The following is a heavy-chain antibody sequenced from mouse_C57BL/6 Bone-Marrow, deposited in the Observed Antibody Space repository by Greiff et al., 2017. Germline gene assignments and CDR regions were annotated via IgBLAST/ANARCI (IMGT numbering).Heavy chain of an antibody. D-gene: IGHD1-1*01. CDR3: ASYYGSSLAWFAY. V-gene: IGHV1-55*01. CDR2: ISPGSGST. J-gene: IGHJ3*01. Sequence: QVQLQQPGAELVKPGASVKMSCKASGYTFTSYWITWVKQRPGQGLEWIGDISPGSGSTNYNAQFKSKATLTVDTSSSTAYMQLSSLTSEDSAVYYGASYYGSSLAWFAYWGQGTLVTVSA. CDR1: GYTFTSYW.